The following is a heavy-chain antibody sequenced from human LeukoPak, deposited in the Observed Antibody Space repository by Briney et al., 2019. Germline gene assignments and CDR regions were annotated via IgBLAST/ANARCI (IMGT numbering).Heavy chain of an antibody. Sequence: SETLSLTCTVSGASISSGSYYWHWIRQPAGKGLEWIGLIYISGSTNYNPSLKSRFTISIDTSKTPFSLKLSSVTAADTAVYYCARGYSYGPNYFDYWGQGTLVTVSS. CDR1: GASISSGSYY. D-gene: IGHD5-18*01. CDR2: IYISGST. CDR3: ARGYSYGPNYFDY. J-gene: IGHJ4*02. V-gene: IGHV4-61*02.